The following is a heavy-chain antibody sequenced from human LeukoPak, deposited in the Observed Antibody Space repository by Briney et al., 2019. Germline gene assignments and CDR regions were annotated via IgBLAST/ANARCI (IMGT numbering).Heavy chain of an antibody. CDR1: GGSFSGYY. CDR2: INHSGST. V-gene: IGHV4-34*01. CDR3: ARGGGFDWIQDFDY. J-gene: IGHJ4*02. Sequence: SETLSLTCAVYGGSFSGYYWSWIRQPPGKGLEWIGEINHSGSTNYNPSLKSRVTISVDTSKNQFSLKLSSVTAADTAVYYCARGGGFDWIQDFDYWGQGTLVTVSS. D-gene: IGHD3-9*01.